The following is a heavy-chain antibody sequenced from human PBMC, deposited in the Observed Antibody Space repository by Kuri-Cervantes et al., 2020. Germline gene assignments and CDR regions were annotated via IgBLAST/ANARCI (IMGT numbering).Heavy chain of an antibody. D-gene: IGHD3-9*01. CDR2: IYDSGST. Sequence: SETLSLTCTVSGGSIRSYYWSWIRQPPGKGLEWIGYIYDSGSTNYNPSLKSRVTISADSSKSQFSLNLSSVTAADTAVYYCARAAGTGYYDYWGQGTLVTVSS. CDR3: ARAAGTGYYDY. V-gene: IGHV4-59*01. CDR1: GGSIRSYY. J-gene: IGHJ4*02.